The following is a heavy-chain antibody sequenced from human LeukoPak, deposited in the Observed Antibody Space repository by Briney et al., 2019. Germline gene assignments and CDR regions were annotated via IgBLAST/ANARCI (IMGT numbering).Heavy chain of an antibody. D-gene: IGHD3-10*01. V-gene: IGHV3-33*08. CDR2: IWYDGSNK. Sequence: GRSLRLSCAASGFTFSSYGMHWVRQAPGKGLEWVAVIWYDGSNKYYADSVKGRFIISRDNSKNTLYLQVNSLRAEDTAVYYCARDPYGSGSTSFDIWGQGTMVPVSS. CDR3: ARDPYGSGSTSFDI. J-gene: IGHJ3*02. CDR1: GFTFSSYG.